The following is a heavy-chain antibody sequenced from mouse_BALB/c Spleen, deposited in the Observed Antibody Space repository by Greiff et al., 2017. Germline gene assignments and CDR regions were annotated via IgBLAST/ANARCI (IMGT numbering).Heavy chain of an antibody. Sequence: EVKLVESGGGLVQPGGSLKLSCAASGFTFSSYGMSWVRQTPDKRLELVATINSNGGSTYYPDSVKGRFTISRDNAKNTLYLQISSLKSEDTAMYYCARGLRNYDYWGQGTTLTVSS. J-gene: IGHJ2*01. CDR1: GFTFSSYG. CDR3: ARGLRNYDY. D-gene: IGHD2-1*01. V-gene: IGHV5-6-3*01. CDR2: INSNGGST.